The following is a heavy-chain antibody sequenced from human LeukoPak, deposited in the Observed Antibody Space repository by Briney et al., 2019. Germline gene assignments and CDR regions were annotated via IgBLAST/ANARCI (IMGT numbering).Heavy chain of an antibody. Sequence: PGGSLRLSCVASGFSFSSYWMSWVRQAPGKGVEWVANIKQDGSEKYYVDSVKGRFTISRDNAKNSLYLQMNSLRAEDTAVYYCAREMYPFDYWGQGTLVTVSS. CDR2: IKQDGSEK. CDR3: AREMYPFDY. CDR1: GFSFSSYW. V-gene: IGHV3-7*01. J-gene: IGHJ4*02. D-gene: IGHD2-8*01.